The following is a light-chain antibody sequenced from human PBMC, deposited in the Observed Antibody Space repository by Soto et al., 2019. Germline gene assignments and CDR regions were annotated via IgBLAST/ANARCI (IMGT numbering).Light chain of an antibody. CDR3: QQYNSFVS. Sequence: DIQMTQSPSTLSASGGDRVTITCRASQSVSSWLAWYQQKPGKAPKLLVYTASTLARGVPSRFSGSGSGTEFTLTISSLQPDDFATYYCQQYNSFVSFGGGTKVEIK. J-gene: IGKJ4*01. V-gene: IGKV1-5*03. CDR2: TAS. CDR1: QSVSSW.